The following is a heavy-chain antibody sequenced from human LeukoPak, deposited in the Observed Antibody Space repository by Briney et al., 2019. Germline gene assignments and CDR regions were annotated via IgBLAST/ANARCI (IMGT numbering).Heavy chain of an antibody. CDR2: ISYDGSNK. Sequence: GGSLRLSCVASGFNFSSYEMTWVRQAPGKGLEWVAVISYDGSNKFYADSVKGRFTLSRDNSKNTLYLQMNSLRIEDTAVYYCGRGSVGFGELNYWGQGTLVTVSS. CDR1: GFNFSSYE. J-gene: IGHJ4*02. D-gene: IGHD3-10*01. V-gene: IGHV3-30-3*01. CDR3: GRGSVGFGELNY.